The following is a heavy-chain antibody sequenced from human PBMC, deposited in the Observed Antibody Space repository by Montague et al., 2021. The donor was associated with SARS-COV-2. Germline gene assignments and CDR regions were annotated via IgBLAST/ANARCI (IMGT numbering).Heavy chain of an antibody. CDR2: IYYSGST. D-gene: IGHD3-22*01. CDR3: ARARITMIVVVNAFDI. Sequence: TLSLTCTVSGGSISSGGYYWSWIRQHPGKGLEWIGYIYYSGSTYYNPSLKSRVTISVDTSKNQFSLKLSSVTAADTAVYYCARARITMIVVVNAFDIWGQGTMITVSS. J-gene: IGHJ3*02. V-gene: IGHV4-31*03. CDR1: GGSISSGGYY.